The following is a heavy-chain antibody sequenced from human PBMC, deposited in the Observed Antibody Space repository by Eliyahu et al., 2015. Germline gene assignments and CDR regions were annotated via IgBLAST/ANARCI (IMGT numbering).Heavy chain of an antibody. CDR3: GRDLGYCSGGSCGQ. V-gene: IGHV7-4-1*02. J-gene: IGHJ4*02. CDR2: INTKTGNP. CDR1: GYAFAXYG. Sequence: QAQLVQSGSELKKPGXSXKVSCKXXGYAFAXYGMNWVRQAPGQGLEWMGWINTKTGNPMYAQGFTGRFVFSLDSSVTTAYLQISSLRAEDTAVYYCGRDLGYCSGGSCGQWGQGTLVTVSS. D-gene: IGHD2-15*01.